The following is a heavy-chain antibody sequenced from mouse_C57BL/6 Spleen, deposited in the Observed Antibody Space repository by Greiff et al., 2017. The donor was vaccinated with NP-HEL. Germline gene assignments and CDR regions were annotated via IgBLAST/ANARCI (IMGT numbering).Heavy chain of an antibody. CDR3: ALSSSGLVYAMDY. J-gene: IGHJ4*01. CDR2: ISPGSGGT. D-gene: IGHD3-1*01. Sequence: VQLQQSGAELVRPGTSVKVSCEASGYAFTNYLIEWVRQRPGQGLEWIGVISPGSGGTNYNDKFKGKGRLTADKAASTAYMQLSSLTSEDSAACIYALSSSGLVYAMDYWGQGTSVTVSS. CDR1: GYAFTNYL. V-gene: IGHV1-54*01.